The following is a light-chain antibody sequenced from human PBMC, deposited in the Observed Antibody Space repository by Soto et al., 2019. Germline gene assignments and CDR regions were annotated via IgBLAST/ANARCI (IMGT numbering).Light chain of an antibody. Sequence: VVWPQSHCTLSLSPGERATLSCISSQSVTSSYLTWYQQKPGQAPRLLIYGASTRAAGIPDRFSGSGSGTDFTLTISSLEPEDFAVYYCQQYGKLPITFGQGTRLEIK. CDR2: GAS. CDR3: QQYGKLPIT. J-gene: IGKJ5*01. CDR1: QSVTSSY. V-gene: IGKV3-20*01.